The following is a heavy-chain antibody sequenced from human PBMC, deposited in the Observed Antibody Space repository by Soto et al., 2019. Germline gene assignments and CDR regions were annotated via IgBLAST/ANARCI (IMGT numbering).Heavy chain of an antibody. CDR3: ARLISGYDYGGYYYYGMDV. J-gene: IGHJ6*02. Sequence: PGGSLRLSCAASGFTFSSYEMNWVRQAPGKGLEWVSYISSSGSTIYYADSVKGRFTISRDNAKNSLYLQMNSLRAEDTAVYYCARLISGYDYGGYYYYGMDVWGQGTTVTVS. CDR1: GFTFSSYE. V-gene: IGHV3-48*03. D-gene: IGHD5-12*01. CDR2: ISSSGSTI.